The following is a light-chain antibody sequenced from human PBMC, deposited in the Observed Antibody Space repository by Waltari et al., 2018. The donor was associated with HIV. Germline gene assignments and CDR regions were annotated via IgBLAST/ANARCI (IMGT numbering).Light chain of an antibody. CDR3: ATWDTDLIGVV. J-gene: IGLJ2*01. V-gene: IGLV1-51*02. CDR1: SSNIQNNY. Sequence: SALPQPPAVSAAPGQRVNFSCSGSSSNIQNNYLSWYQPIPGTTPKLLIFENNERPSGIPDRFSGSKSGTSATLAVTGLQIGDEADYYCATWDTDLIGVVFGGGTKLTVL. CDR2: ENN.